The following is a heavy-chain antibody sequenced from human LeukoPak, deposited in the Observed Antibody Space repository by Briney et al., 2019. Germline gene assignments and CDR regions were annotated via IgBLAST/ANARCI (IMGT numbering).Heavy chain of an antibody. CDR3: ASSTYYYDSSGYNSEGPDAFDI. D-gene: IGHD3-22*01. CDR2: VYYSGST. J-gene: IGHJ3*02. V-gene: IGHV4-31*03. Sequence: SETLSLTCTVSGGSISSGGYYWSWIRQHPGKGLEWIGYVYYSGSTYYNPSLKSRVTISVDTSKNQFSLKLSSVTAADTAVYYCASSTYYYDSSGYNSEGPDAFDIWGQGTMATVSS. CDR1: GGSISSGGYY.